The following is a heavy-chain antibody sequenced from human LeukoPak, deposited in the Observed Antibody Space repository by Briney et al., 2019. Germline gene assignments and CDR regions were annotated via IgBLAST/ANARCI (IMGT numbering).Heavy chain of an antibody. CDR3: AGTVGSAPDYYGSGGFVVLDY. J-gene: IGHJ4*02. CDR1: GFTFSSYW. CDR2: INSDGRTT. D-gene: IGHD3-10*01. V-gene: IGHV3-74*01. Sequence: PGGSLRLSCAASGFTFSSYWMHWVRQVPGKGLVWVSRINSDGRTTTYADSVKGRFTISRDNAKTTLFLQMNSLRAEDTAVYYCAGTVGSAPDYYGSGGFVVLDYWGQGTLVTVSS.